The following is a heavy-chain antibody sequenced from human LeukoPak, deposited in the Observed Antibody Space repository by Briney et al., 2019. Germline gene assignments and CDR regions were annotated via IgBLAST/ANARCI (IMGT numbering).Heavy chain of an antibody. V-gene: IGHV1-58*01. CDR2: IVVGSGNT. J-gene: IGHJ6*01. CDR3: AADQYDFWSGYLAGMNV. CDR1: GFTFTSSA. Sequence: GASVKVSCKASGFTFTSSAVQWVRQARGQRLEWIGWIVVGSGNTNYAQKFQERVTITRDVSTSTAYMELSSLRSEDTAVYYCAADQYDFWSGYLAGMNVWGQGTTVTVSS. D-gene: IGHD3-3*01.